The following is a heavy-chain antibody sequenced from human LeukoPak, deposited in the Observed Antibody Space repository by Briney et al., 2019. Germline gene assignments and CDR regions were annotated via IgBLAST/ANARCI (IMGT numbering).Heavy chain of an antibody. V-gene: IGHV3-23*01. D-gene: IGHD3-3*01. CDR1: GFTFSSYA. CDR2: ISGSGGST. CDR3: AKGIFGVVLNDWFDP. Sequence: GGSLRLSCAASGFTFSSYAMSWVRQAPGKGLEWVSAISGSGGSTYYADSVKGRFTISRDNSKNMLYLQMNGLRAEDTAVYYCAKGIFGVVLNDWFDPWGQGTLVTVSS. J-gene: IGHJ5*02.